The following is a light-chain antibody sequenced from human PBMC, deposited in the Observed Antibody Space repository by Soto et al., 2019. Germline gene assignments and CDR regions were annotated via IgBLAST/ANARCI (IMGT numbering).Light chain of an antibody. CDR3: QSYDSSLRGSV. V-gene: IGLV1-40*01. Sequence: QSVLTQPTSVSGAPGQRVTISCTGSSSNIGADYDVHWYQQLPGTAPKLLIYDDNYRPSGVPDRFSGSKSGTSASLAITGLEAEDGADYYGQSYDSSLRGSVFGGGTKLTVL. CDR2: DDN. J-gene: IGLJ3*02. CDR1: SSNIGADYD.